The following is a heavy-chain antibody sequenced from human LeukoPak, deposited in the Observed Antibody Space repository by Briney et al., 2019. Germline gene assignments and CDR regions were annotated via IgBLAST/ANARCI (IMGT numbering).Heavy chain of an antibody. CDR1: GGSITSDSYY. V-gene: IGHV4-39*07. J-gene: IGHJ4*02. Sequence: SETLSLTCTVSGGSITSDSYYWDWIRQPPGKGLEWMGSIHYIGSTNYNPSLKSRVIISVDTSKNQFSLKLSSVTAADTAVYYCAGDLRLRYFDWLSLPRFDYWGQGTLVTVSS. D-gene: IGHD3-9*01. CDR2: IHYIGST. CDR3: AGDLRLRYFDWLSLPRFDY.